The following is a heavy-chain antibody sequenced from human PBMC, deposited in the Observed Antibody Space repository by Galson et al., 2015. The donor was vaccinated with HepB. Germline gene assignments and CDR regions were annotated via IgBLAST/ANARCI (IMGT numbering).Heavy chain of an antibody. D-gene: IGHD5-18*01. CDR2: ISSSGSTR. J-gene: IGHJ6*02. Sequence: SLRLSCAASGFTFSDYYMSWIRQAPGKGLEWVSYISSSGSTRYYADSVKGRFTISRDNAKNSLFLQMNSLRAEDTAVYYCARDLRIQPNYYPYYAMDVWGQGTTVTVSS. CDR3: ARDLRIQPNYYPYYAMDV. V-gene: IGHV3-11*01. CDR1: GFTFSDYY.